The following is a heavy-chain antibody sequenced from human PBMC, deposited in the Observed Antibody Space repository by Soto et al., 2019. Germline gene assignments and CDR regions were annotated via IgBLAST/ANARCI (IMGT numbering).Heavy chain of an antibody. CDR3: AKRTRGGAAAGHPHSMDV. V-gene: IGHV3-30*18. CDR2: ISYDGSNK. D-gene: IGHD6-13*01. J-gene: IGHJ6*02. Sequence: PGGSLRLSCAASGFTFSSYGMHWVRQAPGKGLEWVAVISYDGSNKYYADSVKGRFTISRDNSKNTLYLQMNSLRAEDTAVYYCAKRTRGGAAAGHPHSMDVWGQGTTVTVSS. CDR1: GFTFSSYG.